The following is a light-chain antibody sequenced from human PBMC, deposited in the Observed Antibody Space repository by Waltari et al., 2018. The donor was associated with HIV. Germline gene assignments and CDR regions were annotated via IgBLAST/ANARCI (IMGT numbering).Light chain of an antibody. CDR1: QSVSSS. Sequence: EIVLTQSPATLSFSPGKSATLSCRASQSVSSSLAWYQQKPGQAPRLLIYDASNRATGIPARFSGSGSGTDFTLTISSLEPEDFAVYYCQQRSNWPLTFGQGTRLEIK. CDR2: DAS. J-gene: IGKJ5*01. V-gene: IGKV3-11*01. CDR3: QQRSNWPLT.